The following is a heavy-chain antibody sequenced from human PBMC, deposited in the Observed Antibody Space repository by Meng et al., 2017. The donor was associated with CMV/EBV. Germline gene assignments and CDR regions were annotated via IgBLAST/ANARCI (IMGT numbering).Heavy chain of an antibody. J-gene: IGHJ6*02. CDR3: AREGGDIVVVPAAHGMDV. CDR1: GYTFTSYY. Sequence: ASVKVSCKASGYTFTSYYMHWVRQAPGQGLEWMGIINPSGGSTSYAQKFQGRVTMTRDTSTSTVYMELSSLRSEDTAVYYCAREGGDIVVVPAAHGMDVWGQGTTVTVSS. V-gene: IGHV1-46*01. CDR2: INPSGGST. D-gene: IGHD2-2*01.